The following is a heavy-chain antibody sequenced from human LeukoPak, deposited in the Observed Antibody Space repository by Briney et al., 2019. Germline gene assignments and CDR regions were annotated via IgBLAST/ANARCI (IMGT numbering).Heavy chain of an antibody. V-gene: IGHV3-11*03. CDR1: GFMLSVYY. CDR2: ISPTGSYT. CDR3: ARKLGGAQCGGDCFFDH. D-gene: IGHD2-21*02. J-gene: IGHJ4*02. Sequence: GGSLRLSREASGFMLSVYYMSWFRLAPGKGLEWIGYISPTGSYTTYADSVRGRFTISRDNAKNLLFLQMNDLTTDDTAVYYCARKLGGAQCGGDCFFDHWGQGTRVAVSS.